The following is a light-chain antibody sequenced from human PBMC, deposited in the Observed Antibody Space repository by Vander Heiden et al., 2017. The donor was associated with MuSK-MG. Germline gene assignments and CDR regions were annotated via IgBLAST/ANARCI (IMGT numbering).Light chain of an antibody. J-gene: IGLJ3*02. Sequence: HSSLTQPASVSGSPGPSSTIPCPGTIRHVGGYNYVSWYQQHPGKAPKLMIYDVSNRPAGVSNRFSGSKSGNTAYLTISGLQAEDEAEYYCSSYTSSRGVFGGGTKLTVL. V-gene: IGLV2-14*01. CDR1: IRHVGGYNY. CDR2: DVS. CDR3: SSYTSSRGV.